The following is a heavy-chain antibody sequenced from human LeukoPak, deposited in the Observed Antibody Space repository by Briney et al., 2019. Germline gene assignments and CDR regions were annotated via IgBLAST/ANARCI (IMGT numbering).Heavy chain of an antibody. CDR3: ARFGDRVPAAITDAFDI. CDR1: GFTFSSYE. V-gene: IGHV3-48*03. Sequence: GGSLRLSCAASGFTFSSYEMNWVRQAPGKGLEWVSYISSSGSTIYYADSVKGRFTISRDNAKNSLYLQMNSLRAEDTAVYYCARFGDRVPAAITDAFDIWGRGTMVTVSS. CDR2: ISSSGSTI. J-gene: IGHJ3*02. D-gene: IGHD2-2*01.